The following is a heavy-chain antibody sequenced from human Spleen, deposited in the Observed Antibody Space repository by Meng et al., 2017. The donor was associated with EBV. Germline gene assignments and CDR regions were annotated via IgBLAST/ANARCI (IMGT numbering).Heavy chain of an antibody. Sequence: QPDVPGHGLVKPSETLSLTCTFSGGTISSSNYFWGWIRQTPGKGLEWIGSIYYSESTYYNPSLKSRVTISVDTSKNQFSLKLSSVTAADTAVYYCARDFRPGSAEFPGGYWGQGTLVTVSS. D-gene: IGHD3-10*01. CDR2: IYYSEST. CDR1: GGTISSSNYF. V-gene: IGHV4-39*07. CDR3: ARDFRPGSAEFPGGY. J-gene: IGHJ4*02.